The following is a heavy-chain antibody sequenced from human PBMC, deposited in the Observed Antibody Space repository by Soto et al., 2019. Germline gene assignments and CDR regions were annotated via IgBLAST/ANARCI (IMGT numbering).Heavy chain of an antibody. CDR3: ARVRQQQLGYGMDV. D-gene: IGHD6-13*01. V-gene: IGHV4-59*01. Sequence: SETLSLTCTVSGGTISSYYWSWLRQPPGKGLEWIGYIYYSGSTNYNPSLKSRVTISVDTSKNQFSLKLSSVTAADTAVYYCARVRQQQLGYGMDVWGQGTTVTVSS. CDR1: GGTISSYY. CDR2: IYYSGST. J-gene: IGHJ6*02.